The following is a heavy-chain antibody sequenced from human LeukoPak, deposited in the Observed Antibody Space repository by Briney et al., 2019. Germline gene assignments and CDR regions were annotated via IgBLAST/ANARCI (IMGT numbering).Heavy chain of an antibody. CDR2: IWYDGSNK. CDR3: ARVGSSISRHWFDP. CDR1: GFTFSNYG. J-gene: IGHJ5*02. Sequence: GGSLRLSCAASGFTFSNYGMHWVRQAPGKGLEWVAVIWYDGSNKYYADSVKGRFTIDRDNSKNTLHLQMNSLRAEDTAVYYCARVGSSISRHWFDPWGQGTLVTVSS. D-gene: IGHD6-13*01. V-gene: IGHV3-33*01.